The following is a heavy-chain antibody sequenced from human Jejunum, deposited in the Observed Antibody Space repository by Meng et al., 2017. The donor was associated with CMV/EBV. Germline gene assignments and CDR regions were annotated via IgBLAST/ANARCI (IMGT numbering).Heavy chain of an antibody. D-gene: IGHD6-6*01. Sequence: FSRYGMHWVSQAPGKGLEWVAIIGYDGSGEEFGDSVKGRFTISRDNSKTTLYLHMNSLRAEDTAVYYCAKNRVSYTSSRALDYWGQGTQVTVSS. CDR3: AKNRVSYTSSRALDY. V-gene: IGHV3-33*06. CDR2: IGYDGSGE. J-gene: IGHJ4*02. CDR1: FSRYG.